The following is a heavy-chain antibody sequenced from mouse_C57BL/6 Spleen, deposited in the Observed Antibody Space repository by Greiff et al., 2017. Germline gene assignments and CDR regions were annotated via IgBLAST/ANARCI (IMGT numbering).Heavy chain of an antibody. CDR2: INPNYGTT. D-gene: IGHD2-4*01. V-gene: IGHV1-39*01. CDR3: ARSRDYDYDGGGGYFDY. J-gene: IGHJ2*01. Sequence: VQLKESGPELVKPGASVKISCKASGYSFTDYNMNWVKQSNGKSLEWIGVINPNYGTTSYNQKFKGKAKLTVDQSSSTAYMQLNSLTSEDSAVYYCARSRDYDYDGGGGYFDYWGQGTTLTVSS. CDR1: GYSFTDYN.